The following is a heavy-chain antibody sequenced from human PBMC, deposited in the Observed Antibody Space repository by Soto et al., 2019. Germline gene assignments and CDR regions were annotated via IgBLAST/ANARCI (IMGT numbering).Heavy chain of an antibody. CDR3: ARDRSSAFDY. V-gene: IGHV1-3*05. D-gene: IGHD6-19*01. Sequence: QAQVVQSGAEEKKPGASVKLSCKGSGYTFTDHAMHWVSQAPGQRPEWMGWINTAFATTKYSQKLEGRVTITMDTAASTVYMALSSLTSDDTAIYYGARDRSSAFDYCGKGGLVTVAS. J-gene: IGHJ4*02. CDR2: INTAFATT. CDR1: GYTFTDHA.